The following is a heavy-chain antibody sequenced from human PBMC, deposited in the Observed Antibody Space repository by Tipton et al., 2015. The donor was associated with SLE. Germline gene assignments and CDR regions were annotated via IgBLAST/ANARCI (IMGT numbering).Heavy chain of an antibody. J-gene: IGHJ2*01. Sequence: SLRLSCAASGFTFSSYGMHWVRQAPGKGLEWVAVIWYDGSNKYYADSVKGRFTISRDNSKNTLYLQMNSLRAEDTAVYYCAKGSGHDYDYWYFDLWGRGTLVTVSS. D-gene: IGHD5-12*01. V-gene: IGHV3-33*06. CDR2: IWYDGSNK. CDR1: GFTFSSYG. CDR3: AKGSGHDYDYWYFDL.